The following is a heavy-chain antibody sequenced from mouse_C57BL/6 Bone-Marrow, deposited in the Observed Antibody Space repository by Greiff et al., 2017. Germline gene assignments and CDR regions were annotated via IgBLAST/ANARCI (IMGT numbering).Heavy chain of an antibody. J-gene: IGHJ3*01. D-gene: IGHD1-1*01. CDR3: ARSRLRYGFAY. CDR1: GYTFTSYG. CDR2: IYPRSGNT. Sequence: VKLQESGAELARPGASVKLSCKASGYTFTSYGISWVKQRTGQGLEWIGEIYPRSGNTYYNEKFKGKATLTADKSSSTAYMELRSLTSEDSAVYFCARSRLRYGFAYWGQGTLVTVSA. V-gene: IGHV1-81*01.